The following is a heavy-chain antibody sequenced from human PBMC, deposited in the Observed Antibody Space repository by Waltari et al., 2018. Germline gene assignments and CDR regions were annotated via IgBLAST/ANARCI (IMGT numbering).Heavy chain of an antibody. CDR1: GYTFTSYY. CDR2: INPSGGST. V-gene: IGHV1-46*01. J-gene: IGHJ5*02. CDR3: ARDFLTHYYSSSSPWFDP. Sequence: QVQLVQSGAEVKKPGASVKVSCKASGYTFTSYYMHWVRQAPGQGLEWMGIINPSGGSTSYEQKFQGRVTMTRDTSTSTVYMELSSLRSEDTAVYYCARDFLTHYYSSSSPWFDPWGQGTLVTVSS. D-gene: IGHD6-6*01.